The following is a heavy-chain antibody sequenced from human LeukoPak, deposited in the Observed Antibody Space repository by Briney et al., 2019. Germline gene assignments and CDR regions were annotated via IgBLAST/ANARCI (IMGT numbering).Heavy chain of an antibody. CDR2: IYHSGST. Sequence: SETLSLTCAVSGGSISSGGYSWSWIQQPPGKGLEWIGYIYHSGSTYYNPSLKSRVTISVDRSKNQFSLKLSSVTAADTAVYYCASYTVSPDAFDIWGQGTMVTVSS. CDR1: GGSISSGGYS. V-gene: IGHV4-30-2*01. J-gene: IGHJ3*02. D-gene: IGHD4-17*01. CDR3: ASYTVSPDAFDI.